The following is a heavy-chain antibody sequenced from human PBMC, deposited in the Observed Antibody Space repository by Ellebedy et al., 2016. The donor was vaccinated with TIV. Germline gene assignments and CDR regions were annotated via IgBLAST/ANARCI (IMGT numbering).Heavy chain of an antibody. D-gene: IGHD6-19*01. V-gene: IGHV1-46*01. CDR3: ARVPTGYSSGWYAAFDI. CDR1: GYTFTSYY. Sequence: ASVKVSCXASGYTFTSYYMHWVRQAPGQGLEWMGIINPSGGSTSYAQKFQGRVTMTRDTSTSTVYMELSSLRSEDTAVYYCARVPTGYSSGWYAAFDIWGQGTMVTVSS. CDR2: INPSGGST. J-gene: IGHJ3*02.